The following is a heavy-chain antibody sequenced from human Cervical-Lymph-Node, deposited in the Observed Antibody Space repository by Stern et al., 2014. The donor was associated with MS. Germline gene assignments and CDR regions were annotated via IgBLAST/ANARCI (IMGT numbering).Heavy chain of an antibody. D-gene: IGHD5-24*01. CDR3: ASTDGWFDR. CDR2: ISQHEDTI. Sequence: VQLVESGGGLVTPGGSLRLSCASSGFNFRTSSMNWVRQAPGQGLEWVSFISQHEDTIKYADTVKGRFTISRDNAKNSLYLQLNSLRVEDTAVYFCASTDGWFDRWGQGTLVTVSS. CDR1: GFNFRTSS. V-gene: IGHV3-21*01. J-gene: IGHJ5*02.